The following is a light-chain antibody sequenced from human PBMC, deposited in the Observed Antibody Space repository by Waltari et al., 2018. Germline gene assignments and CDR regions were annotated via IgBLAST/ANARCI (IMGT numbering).Light chain of an antibody. CDR3: QQYNNWPPVT. CDR1: QSVISY. Sequence: RASQSVISYLAWYQQKPGQAPRLLIYGASTRATGIPARFSGSGSGTEFTLTISSLQSEDFAVYYCQQYNNWPPVTFGPGTKVDIK. CDR2: GAS. V-gene: IGKV3-15*01. J-gene: IGKJ3*01.